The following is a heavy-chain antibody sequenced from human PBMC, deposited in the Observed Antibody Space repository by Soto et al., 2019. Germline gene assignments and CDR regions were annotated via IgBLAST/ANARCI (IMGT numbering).Heavy chain of an antibody. Sequence: HPGGSLRLSCAASGFTFSSYAMSWVRQAPGRGLEWVSAISGSGGSTYYADSVKGRFTISRDNSKNTLYLQMNSLRAEDTAVYYCAKDQGVRGVRPPPTGYYYGMDVWGQGTTVTVSS. J-gene: IGHJ6*02. V-gene: IGHV3-23*01. CDR2: ISGSGGST. D-gene: IGHD3-10*01. CDR1: GFTFSSYA. CDR3: AKDQGVRGVRPPPTGYYYGMDV.